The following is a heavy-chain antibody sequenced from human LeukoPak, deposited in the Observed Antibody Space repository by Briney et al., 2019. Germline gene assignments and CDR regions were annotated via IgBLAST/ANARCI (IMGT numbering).Heavy chain of an antibody. V-gene: IGHV1-18*01. J-gene: IGHJ3*02. CDR1: GYTFTSYG. D-gene: IGHD3-22*01. CDR2: ISAYNGNT. CDR3: ARVGPYDSSGYFLGGAFDI. Sequence: GASVKVSCKASGYTFTSYGISWVRQAPGQGLEWMGWISAYNGNTNYAQKLQGRVTMTTDTSTSTAYMELRSLRSDDTAVYYCARVGPYDSSGYFLGGAFDIWGQGTMVTVSS.